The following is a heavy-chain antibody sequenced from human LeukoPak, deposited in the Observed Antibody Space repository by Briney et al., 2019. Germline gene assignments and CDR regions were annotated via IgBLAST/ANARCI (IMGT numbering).Heavy chain of an antibody. CDR2: INPSGGSA. CDR3: AAATYYYDSSGESLWFDP. J-gene: IGHJ5*02. Sequence: ASVKVSCKASGYTFTSYYIHWVRQAPGQGLEWMGVINPSGGSAGYAQKFQERVTITRDMSTSTAYMELSSLRSEDTAVYYCAAATYYYDSSGESLWFDPWGQGTLVTVSS. V-gene: IGHV1-46*01. D-gene: IGHD3-22*01. CDR1: GYTFTSYY.